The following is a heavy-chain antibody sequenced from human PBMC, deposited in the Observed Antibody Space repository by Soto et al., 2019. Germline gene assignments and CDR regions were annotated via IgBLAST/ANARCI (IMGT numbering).Heavy chain of an antibody. CDR2: VNSDETTT. CDR3: AIVGTGRYDFDD. CDR1: GFTFSSYW. J-gene: IGHJ4*02. V-gene: IGHV3-74*01. Sequence: EVQLVESGGGLVQPGGSLRLSCAASGFTFSSYWMHWVRQAPGEGLVWVSRVNSDETTTSYADSVKGRFTISRDNARNTLYLQMNSLRAEDTAVYYCAIVGTGRYDFDDWGQGTLVTVSS. D-gene: IGHD1-26*01.